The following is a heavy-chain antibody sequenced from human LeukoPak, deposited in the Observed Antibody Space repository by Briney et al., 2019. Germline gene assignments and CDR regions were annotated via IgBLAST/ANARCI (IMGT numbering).Heavy chain of an antibody. CDR3: AREGITAMADASNDY. J-gene: IGHJ4*02. V-gene: IGHV3-21*01. Sequence: GGSLRLSCAASGFTFSSYSMNWVRQAPGKGLEWVSSIGTTSNSMYYADSLKGRFTISRDNAENSLYLQMNSLRVEDTAVYFCAREGITAMADASNDYWGQGTLVIVSS. CDR1: GFTFSSYS. D-gene: IGHD5-18*01. CDR2: IGTTSNSM.